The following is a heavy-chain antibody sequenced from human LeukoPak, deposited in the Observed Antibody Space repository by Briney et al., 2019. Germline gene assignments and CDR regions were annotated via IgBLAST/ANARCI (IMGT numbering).Heavy chain of an antibody. CDR3: ARATYYYDSSGYLVDY. J-gene: IGHJ4*02. CDR2: ISSSGRTI. Sequence: GGSLRPSCAASGFTFSSYEMNWVRQAPGKGLEWVSYISSSGRTIYYADSVKGRFTISRDNAKNSLYLQMNSLRAEGTAAYYCARATYYYDSSGYLVDYWGQGTLVTVSS. CDR1: GFTFSSYE. D-gene: IGHD3-22*01. V-gene: IGHV3-48*03.